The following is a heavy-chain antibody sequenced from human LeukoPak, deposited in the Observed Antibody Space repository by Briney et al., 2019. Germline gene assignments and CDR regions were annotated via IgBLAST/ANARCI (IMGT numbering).Heavy chain of an antibody. Sequence: SETLSLTCTVSGGSISSYYWSWIRQPPGKGLEWIGYIYYSGSTNYNPSLKSRVTLSLNTSKNEFSLKLSSVTASDTAVYYCARDFYYYDSSGSFDYWGQGTLVTVSS. J-gene: IGHJ4*02. CDR1: GGSISSYY. D-gene: IGHD3-22*01. CDR3: ARDFYYYDSSGSFDY. V-gene: IGHV4-59*12. CDR2: IYYSGST.